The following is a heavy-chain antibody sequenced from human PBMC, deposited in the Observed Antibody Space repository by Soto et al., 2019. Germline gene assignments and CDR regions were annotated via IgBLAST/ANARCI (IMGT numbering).Heavy chain of an antibody. CDR1: GGSIRSYY. V-gene: IGHV4-4*07. Sequence: SEPPSLTCTVSGGSIRSYYWSWIRQPAGKGRDGMGRNYTSGSTNYNPPLKSRVTMSLDTSKNQFSLKLSSVTAADTAVYYGARACSSNSCYDVFDYWGQGTLVTVSS. D-gene: IGHD2-2*01. CDR2: NYTSGST. J-gene: IGHJ4*02. CDR3: ARACSSNSCYDVFDY.